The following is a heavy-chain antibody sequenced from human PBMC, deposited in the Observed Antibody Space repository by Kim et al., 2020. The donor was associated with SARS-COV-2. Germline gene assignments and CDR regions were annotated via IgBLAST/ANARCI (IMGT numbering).Heavy chain of an antibody. J-gene: IGHJ4*02. Sequence: SETLSLTCTVSGGSISSYYWSWIRQPPGKGLEWIGYIYYSGSTNYNPSLKSRVTISVDTSKNQFSLKLSSVTAADTAVYYCVRGLDYWGQGTLVPVSS. D-gene: IGHD3-16*01. CDR3: VRGLDY. V-gene: IGHV4-59*13. CDR2: IYYSGST. CDR1: GGSISSYY.